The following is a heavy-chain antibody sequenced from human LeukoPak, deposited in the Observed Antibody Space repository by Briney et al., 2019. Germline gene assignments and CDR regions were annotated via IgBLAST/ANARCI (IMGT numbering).Heavy chain of an antibody. V-gene: IGHV4/OR15-8*01. CDR2: IYHSGST. CDR3: ARTSRINMVLNP. J-gene: IGHJ5*02. D-gene: IGHD3-10*01. Sequence: PSETLSLTCGVSGGSISNTNWWTWVRQPPGKGLEWIGEIYHSGSTNYNPSLKSRVTISVDKSKNQFSLKLSSVTAADTAVYYSARTSRINMVLNPWGQGTLVTVSS. CDR1: GGSISNTNW.